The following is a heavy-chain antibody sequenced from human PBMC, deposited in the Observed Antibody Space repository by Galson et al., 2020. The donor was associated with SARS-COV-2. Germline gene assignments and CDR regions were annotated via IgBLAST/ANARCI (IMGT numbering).Heavy chain of an antibody. CDR3: ARVTRWLHMGGYFES. Sequence: SETLSLTCVVSGDFFDTYYWSWIRLSPGKGLEWIGYAHHSGSTKYNPSLKSRLTISIDKSIGQFSLKLTSVTTVDTATYYCARVTRWLHMGGYFESWGQGVMVTVSS. V-gene: IGHV4-59*01. J-gene: IGHJ4*02. CDR2: AHHSGST. CDR1: GDFFDTYY. D-gene: IGHD5-12*01.